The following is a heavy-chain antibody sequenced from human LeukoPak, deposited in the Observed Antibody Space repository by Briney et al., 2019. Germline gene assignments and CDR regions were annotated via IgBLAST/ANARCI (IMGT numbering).Heavy chain of an antibody. CDR1: GYTFTSYD. CDR3: AREQRITIFGVVIA. V-gene: IGHV1-8*01. D-gene: IGHD3-3*01. J-gene: IGHJ4*02. Sequence: ASVRVSCKASGYTFTSYDINWVRQATGQGLEWMGWMNPNSGNTGYAQKLQGRVTITRNTSISTAYMELSSLRSEDTAVYYCAREQRITIFGVVIAWGQGTLVTVSS. CDR2: MNPNSGNT.